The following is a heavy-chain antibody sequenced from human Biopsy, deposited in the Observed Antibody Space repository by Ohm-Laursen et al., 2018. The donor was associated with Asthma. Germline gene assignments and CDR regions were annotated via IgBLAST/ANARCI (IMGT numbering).Heavy chain of an antibody. Sequence: SQTLSLTCTVSGGSISSDYWSWLRQPPGKGLEWIGFISPSGNTYYSPSLKSRLTISVDRSKNQFSLRLSSVTAADTAMYYCARDYGDYVWRAFDIWGQGTMVTVSS. CDR1: GGSISSDY. J-gene: IGHJ3*02. CDR2: ISPSGNT. D-gene: IGHD4-17*01. CDR3: ARDYGDYVWRAFDI. V-gene: IGHV4-30-2*01.